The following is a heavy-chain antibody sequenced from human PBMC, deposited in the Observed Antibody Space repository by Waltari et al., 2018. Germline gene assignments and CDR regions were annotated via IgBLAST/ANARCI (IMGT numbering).Heavy chain of an antibody. Sequence: QVQLVQSGAEVKKPGASVKVSCKVSGYTLTELSMPWLHQAPGKGLEWMGGFDPEDGETSYAQKFQGRVTMTEDTSTDTAYMELSSLRSEDTAVYYCATGGFLITFGGVISWGQGTLVTVSS. CDR2: FDPEDGET. J-gene: IGHJ5*02. V-gene: IGHV1-24*01. CDR3: ATGGFLITFGGVIS. CDR1: GYTLTELS. D-gene: IGHD3-16*01.